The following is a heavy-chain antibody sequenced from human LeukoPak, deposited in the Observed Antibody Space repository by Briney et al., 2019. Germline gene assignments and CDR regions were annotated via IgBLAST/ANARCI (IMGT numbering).Heavy chain of an antibody. Sequence: GGSLRLSCAASGFIFSSYAIYWVRQAPGKGLEWVSGIYRGGSTYYADSVKGRFTISRDNSQNTLYLQMNSLRAEDTAVYYCAREVAAAGVDYWGQGTLVTVSS. D-gene: IGHD6-13*01. V-gene: IGHV3-66*01. CDR1: GFIFSSYA. CDR2: IYRGGST. J-gene: IGHJ4*02. CDR3: AREVAAAGVDY.